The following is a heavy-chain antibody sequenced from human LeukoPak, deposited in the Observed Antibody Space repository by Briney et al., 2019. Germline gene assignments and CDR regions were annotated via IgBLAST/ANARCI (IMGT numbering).Heavy chain of an antibody. D-gene: IGHD4-11*01. J-gene: IGHJ6*02. CDR3: ARVDYSNDYGMDV. CDR1: GGSISSSSYY. Sequence: SETLSLTCTVSGGSISSSSYYWGWIRQPPGKGLEWIGSIYYSGSTYYNPSLKSRVTISVDTSKNQFSLKLSSVTAADTAVYYCARVDYSNDYGMDVWGQGTTVTVSS. V-gene: IGHV4-39*01. CDR2: IYYSGST.